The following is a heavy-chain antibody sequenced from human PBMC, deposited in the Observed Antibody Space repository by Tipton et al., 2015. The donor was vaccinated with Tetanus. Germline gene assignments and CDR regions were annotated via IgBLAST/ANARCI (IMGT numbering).Heavy chain of an antibody. V-gene: IGHV5-51*01. CDR1: GYTFSTFW. J-gene: IGHJ4*02. D-gene: IGHD6-13*01. Sequence: QLVQSGAEVKKPGESLKISCKGSGYTFSTFWIGWVRQMPGKGLEWMGIIWPGDSDARYSPSFQGQVTISVDTSISTAYLQWTSLKASDTAMYFCARFAFRAAAAPFESWGQGTLVTVSS. CDR2: IWPGDSDA. CDR3: ARFAFRAAAAPFES.